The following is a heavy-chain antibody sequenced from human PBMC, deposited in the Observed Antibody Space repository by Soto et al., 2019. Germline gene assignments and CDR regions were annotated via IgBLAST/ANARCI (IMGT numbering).Heavy chain of an antibody. CDR3: AKGDIVVVPAAITSSGFDP. V-gene: IGHV4-39*01. CDR2: IYHSGST. Sequence: SETLSLTCTVSGGSISSSSYYWGWIRQPPGKGLEWIGSIYHSGSTYYNPSLKSRVTISVDTSKNQFSLKLSSVTAADTAVYYCAKGDIVVVPAAITSSGFDPWGQGTLVTVSS. J-gene: IGHJ5*02. D-gene: IGHD2-2*02. CDR1: GGSISSSSYY.